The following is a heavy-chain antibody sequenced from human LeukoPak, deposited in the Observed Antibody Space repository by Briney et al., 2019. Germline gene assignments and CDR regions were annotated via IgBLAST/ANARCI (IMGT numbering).Heavy chain of an antibody. CDR2: INPNSGGT. V-gene: IGHV1-2*02. CDR3: ARVRRAARPVGAFDI. CDR1: GYTFTGYY. J-gene: IGHJ3*02. D-gene: IGHD6-6*01. Sequence: ASVKVSCKASGYTFTGYYMHWVRQAPGQGLEWIGWINPNSGGTNYAQKFQGRVTMTRDTSISTAYMELSRLRSDDTAVYYCARVRRAARPVGAFDIWGQGTMVTVSS.